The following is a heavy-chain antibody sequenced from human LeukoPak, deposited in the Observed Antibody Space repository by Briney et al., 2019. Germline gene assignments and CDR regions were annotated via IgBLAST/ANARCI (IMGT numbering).Heavy chain of an antibody. CDR3: ARVPNLYSSSSYYYYYYMDV. Sequence: SETLSLTCTVSGGSISSYYWSWIRQPPGKGLEWIGYIYTSGSTNYNPSLKSRVTISVDTSKNQFSLKLSSVTAADTAVHYCARVPNLYSSSSYYYYYYMDVWGKGTTVTVSS. J-gene: IGHJ6*03. V-gene: IGHV4-4*09. CDR1: GGSISSYY. CDR2: IYTSGST. D-gene: IGHD6-6*01.